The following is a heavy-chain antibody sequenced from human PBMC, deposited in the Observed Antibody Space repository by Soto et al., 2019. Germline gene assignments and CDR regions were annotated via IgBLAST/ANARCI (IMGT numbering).Heavy chain of an antibody. CDR1: GGSISSYY. CDR2: IYYSGST. CDR3: ATEKILWFGELRYYYGMDV. D-gene: IGHD3-10*01. J-gene: IGHJ6*02. Sequence: PSETLSLTCTVSGGSISSYYWSWIRQPPGKGLEWIGYIYYSGSTNYNPSLKSRVTISVDTSKNQFSLKLSSVTAADTAVYYCATEKILWFGELRYYYGMDVWGQGTTVTVSS. V-gene: IGHV4-59*01.